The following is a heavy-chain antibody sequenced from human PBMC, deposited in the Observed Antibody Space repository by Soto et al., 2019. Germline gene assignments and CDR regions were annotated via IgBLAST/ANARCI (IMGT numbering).Heavy chain of an antibody. V-gene: IGHV4-59*01. CDR1: GGSISSYY. Sequence: SETLSLTCTVSGGSISSYYWSWIRQPPGKGLEWIGYISYSGSTYYNPSLKSRVTISADTSKNQFSLRMNSMIAADTAVYYCARADPDASVGYWGQGTLVTVSS. D-gene: IGHD2-15*01. CDR2: ISYSGST. CDR3: ARADPDASVGY. J-gene: IGHJ4*02.